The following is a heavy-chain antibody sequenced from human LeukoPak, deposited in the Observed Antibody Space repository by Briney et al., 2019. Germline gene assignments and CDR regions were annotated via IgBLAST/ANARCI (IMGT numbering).Heavy chain of an antibody. V-gene: IGHV4-61*10. CDR1: GGSISSGSYC. Sequence: SETLSLTCTVSGGSISSGSYCWSWIRQPAGKGLEWIGHIYSSGSTNYNPSLKSRVTISVDTSKNQFSLKLSSVTAADTAVYYCARVYDSSGYYWYYMDVWGKGTTVTVSS. J-gene: IGHJ6*03. CDR3: ARVYDSSGYYWYYMDV. CDR2: IYSSGST. D-gene: IGHD3-22*01.